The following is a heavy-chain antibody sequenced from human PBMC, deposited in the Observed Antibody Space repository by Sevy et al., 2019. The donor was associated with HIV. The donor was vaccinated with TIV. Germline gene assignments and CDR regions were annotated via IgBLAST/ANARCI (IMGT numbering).Heavy chain of an antibody. CDR1: GGSISSYY. CDR2: IYYSGTT. Sequence: SETLSLTCTVFGGSISSYYWSWIRQPPGKGLEWIGYIYYSGTTNYNPSLKSRVTISVDTSKNHFSLKLSSVTPADTAVYYCARDRSPLSGTSDAFDIWGQGTMVTVSS. CDR3: ARDRSPLSGTSDAFDI. D-gene: IGHD1-20*01. V-gene: IGHV4-59*01. J-gene: IGHJ3*02.